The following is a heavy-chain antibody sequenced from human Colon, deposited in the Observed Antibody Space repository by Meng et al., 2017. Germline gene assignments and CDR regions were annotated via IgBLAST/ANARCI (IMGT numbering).Heavy chain of an antibody. D-gene: IGHD4-17*01. J-gene: IGHJ4*02. CDR1: GGSISSSGYY. Sequence: QVQLQESGPGPVKPSQTLSPTRTVSGGSISSSGYYCSWIRQHPGKGLEWIGYIYYSGSTYYNPSLKSRVTISVDTSKNQFSLKLSSVTAADTAIYYCARRGGDYLEVYFDYWGQGSLVTVSS. V-gene: IGHV4-31*03. CDR2: IYYSGST. CDR3: ARRGGDYLEVYFDY.